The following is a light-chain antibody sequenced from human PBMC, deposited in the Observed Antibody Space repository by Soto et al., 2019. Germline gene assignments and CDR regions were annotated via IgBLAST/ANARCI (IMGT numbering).Light chain of an antibody. V-gene: IGLV1-44*01. CDR2: SHD. J-gene: IGLJ3*02. Sequence: QSVLTQPPSAYGHPGQRVTISCSGSSSTIGSKTVDWNQQLPGTAPKLLIYSHDQRPLGVPDRFSASRSGTSASLAISGLQPGDEGIYYCAVWGNSLGGPGVFGGGTKLTVL. CDR3: AVWGNSLGGPGV. CDR1: SSTIGSKT.